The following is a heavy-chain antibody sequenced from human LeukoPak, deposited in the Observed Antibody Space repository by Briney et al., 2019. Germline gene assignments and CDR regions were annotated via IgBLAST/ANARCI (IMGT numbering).Heavy chain of an antibody. CDR3: ARDPSLFSGYFDS. J-gene: IGHJ4*02. V-gene: IGHV4-4*07. CDR2: IYPSGST. Sequence: SETLSFTCTVSGGSISSYYWSWIRQPAGKGLEWIGRIYPSGSTSYDPSLKSRVSMSVDTSKNQFYLKLTSVTAADTAVYYCARDPSLFSGYFDSWGQGTLVTVSS. CDR1: GGSISSYY. D-gene: IGHD2-15*01.